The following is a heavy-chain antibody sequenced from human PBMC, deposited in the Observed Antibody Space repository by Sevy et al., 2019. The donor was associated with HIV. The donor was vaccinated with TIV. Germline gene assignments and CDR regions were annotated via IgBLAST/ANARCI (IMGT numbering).Heavy chain of an antibody. CDR3: AKDRAVAGIGHYDMDV. CDR1: GFTFSSYG. D-gene: IGHD6-19*01. Sequence: GGSLRLSCAASGFTFSSYGMHWVRQAPGKGLEWVAVISYDGSNKYYADSVKGRFTISRDNSKNTLYLQMNSLRAEDTAVYYCAKDRAVAGIGHYDMDVWGQGTTVTVSS. CDR2: ISYDGSNK. V-gene: IGHV3-30*18. J-gene: IGHJ6*02.